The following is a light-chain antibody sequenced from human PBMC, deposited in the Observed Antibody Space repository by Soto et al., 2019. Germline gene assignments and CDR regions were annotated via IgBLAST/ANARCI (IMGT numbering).Light chain of an antibody. CDR1: QSVSNN. CDR2: DAS. CDR3: QQYSNRPPRT. Sequence: EIVMTQSPATLSVSPGERATLSCRASQSVSNNLAWYQQKPGQAPRLLIYDASTRATGIPARFSGSGSGTEFTLSISSLQSEDFAVYYCQQYSNRPPRTFGQATNVEIK. J-gene: IGKJ1*01. V-gene: IGKV3-15*01.